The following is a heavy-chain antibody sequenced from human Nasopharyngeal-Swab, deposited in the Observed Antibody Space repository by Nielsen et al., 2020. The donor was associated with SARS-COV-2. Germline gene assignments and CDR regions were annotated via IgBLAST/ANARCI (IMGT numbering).Heavy chain of an antibody. CDR3: ARRGDWNYDY. CDR2: IYPGDSDT. D-gene: IGHD1-7*01. CDR1: GYSFTSYW. J-gene: IGHJ4*02. V-gene: IGHV5-51*01. Sequence: GGSLRLSYKGSGYSFTSYWIGWVRQMPGKGLEWMGIIYPGDSDTRYSPSFQGQVTISADKSISTAYLQWSSLKASDTAMYYCARRGDWNYDYWGQGTLVTVSS.